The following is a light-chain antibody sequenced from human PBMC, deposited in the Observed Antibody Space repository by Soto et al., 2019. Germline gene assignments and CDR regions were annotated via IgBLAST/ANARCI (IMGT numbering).Light chain of an antibody. Sequence: SALTQPPSASGTPGQRVTISCSGSSSNIGSNTVNWYQQLPGTAPKLLIYSNNQRPSGVPDRFSGSKSGTSASLAISGLQSEDEADYYCAAWDDSLNDVVFGGGTKVTV. CDR2: SNN. V-gene: IGLV1-44*01. CDR3: AAWDDSLNDVV. CDR1: SSNIGSNT. J-gene: IGLJ2*01.